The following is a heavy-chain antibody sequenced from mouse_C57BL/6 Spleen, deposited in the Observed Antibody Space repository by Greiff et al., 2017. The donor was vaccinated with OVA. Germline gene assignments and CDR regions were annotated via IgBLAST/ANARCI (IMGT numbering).Heavy chain of an antibody. J-gene: IGHJ3*01. V-gene: IGHV3-6*01. Sequence: EVKLLESGPGLVKPSQSLSLTCSVTGYSITSGYYWNWIRQFPGNKLEWMGYISYDGSNNYNPSLKNRISITRDTSKNQFFLKLNSVTTEDTATYYCARDDYGSEFKAYWGQGTLVTVSA. CDR2: ISYDGSN. D-gene: IGHD2-4*01. CDR3: ARDDYGSEFKAY. CDR1: GYSITSGYY.